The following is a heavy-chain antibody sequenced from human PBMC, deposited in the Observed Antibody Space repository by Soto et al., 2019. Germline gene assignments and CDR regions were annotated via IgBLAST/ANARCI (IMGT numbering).Heavy chain of an antibody. CDR1: GFSFSNAW. CDR3: ATVGSMASDDVPFDR. Sequence: EVQLVESGGGLVKPGGPLRLSCAASGFSFSNAWMNWVRQAPGKGLEGVGRIKSKNDGGTIEYSAHVEGRFTISRDDARNTLYVQMNSLKTEDTGVYYCATVGSMASDDVPFDRWGQGTLVTVSS. D-gene: IGHD2-8*01. CDR2: IKSKNDGGTI. J-gene: IGHJ4*02. V-gene: IGHV3-15*07.